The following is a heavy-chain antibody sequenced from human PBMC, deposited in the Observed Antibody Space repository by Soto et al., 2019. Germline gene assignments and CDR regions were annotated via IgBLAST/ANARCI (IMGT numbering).Heavy chain of an antibody. J-gene: IGHJ4*02. D-gene: IGHD1-26*01. Sequence: PGGSLRLSCAASGFTFSCYSMNWVRQAPGKGLEWVSSISSSSYIYYADSVKGRFTISRDNAKNSLYLQMNSLRAEDTAVYYCASPQGPIVGASLDYWGQGTLVTVSS. CDR3: ASPQGPIVGASLDY. CDR2: ISSSSYI. V-gene: IGHV3-21*01. CDR1: GFTFSCYS.